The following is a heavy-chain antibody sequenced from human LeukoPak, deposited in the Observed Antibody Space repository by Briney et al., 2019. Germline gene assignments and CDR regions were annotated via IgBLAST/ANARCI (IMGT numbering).Heavy chain of an antibody. Sequence: SETLSLTCTVSGGSISSSSYYWGWIRQPPGKGLEWIASIYYSGSTYYHPSLKSRVTISVDTSKNQFSLKRSSVTAADTAVYYCATPGVVVPAAINAFDIWGQGTMVTVSS. J-gene: IGHJ3*02. D-gene: IGHD2-2*02. CDR3: ATPGVVVPAAINAFDI. CDR2: IYYSGST. V-gene: IGHV4-39*01. CDR1: GGSISSSSYY.